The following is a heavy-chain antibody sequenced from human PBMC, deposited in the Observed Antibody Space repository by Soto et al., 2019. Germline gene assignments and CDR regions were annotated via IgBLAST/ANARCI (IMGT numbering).Heavy chain of an antibody. D-gene: IGHD3-3*01. CDR1: GFTFNHYW. V-gene: IGHV3-7*01. CDR3: LRGRAFGE. J-gene: IGHJ4*02. Sequence: EVQLVESGGGLVQPGGSLRLSCTVSGFTFNHYWMNWVRQAPGKGLEWLANIRQDGSDKYYVDSVKGRFTISRDNAKNSLYLQMNSLRAEDTAVYYCLRGRAFGEWGQGTLVTVSS. CDR2: IRQDGSDK.